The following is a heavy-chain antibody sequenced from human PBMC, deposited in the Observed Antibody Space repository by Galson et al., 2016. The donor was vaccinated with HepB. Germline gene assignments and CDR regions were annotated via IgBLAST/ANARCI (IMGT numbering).Heavy chain of an antibody. CDR2: IWYDGSEK. J-gene: IGHJ4*02. D-gene: IGHD4-17*01. CDR3: ARAAGDYGNDGFPNFDY. Sequence: SLRLSCAASGFTFSNYGMHWVRQAPGKGLEWVAVIWYDGSEKYYADSVKGRFTISRDNSKDTLHLQMNSLRAEDTAVYYCARAAGDYGNDGFPNFDYWGQETLVTVSS. CDR1: GFTFSNYG. V-gene: IGHV3-33*01.